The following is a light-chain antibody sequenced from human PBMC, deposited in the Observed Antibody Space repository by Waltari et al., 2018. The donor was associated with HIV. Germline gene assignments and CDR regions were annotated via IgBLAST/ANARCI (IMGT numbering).Light chain of an antibody. CDR1: ETVSSNF. V-gene: IGKV3-20*01. CDR3: QQYGNSPT. CDR2: GAS. Sequence: EIVLTQSPGTLSLSPGDRATLFCRASETVSSNFLAWYQQKPCQAPRLLIYGASNRVTGVPDKFSGSGSGTDFTLTITRLEPDDFAVYYCQQYGNSPTFGQGTKVEIQ. J-gene: IGKJ1*01.